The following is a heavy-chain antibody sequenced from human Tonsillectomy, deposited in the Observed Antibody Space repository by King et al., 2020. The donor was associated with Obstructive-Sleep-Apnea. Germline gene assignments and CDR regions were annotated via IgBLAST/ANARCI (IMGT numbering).Heavy chain of an antibody. CDR2: ISGSGGST. CDR1: GFTFSSYA. Sequence: VQLVESGGGLVQPGGSLRLSCAASGFTFSSYAMSWVRQAPGKGLEWVSAISGSGGSTYYADSVKGRFTISRDNSKNTLYLQMNSLRAEDTAVYYCAKDLVPSYYDSSGYYPERVYYYGMDVWGQGTTVTVSS. D-gene: IGHD3-22*01. CDR3: AKDLVPSYYDSSGYYPERVYYYGMDV. J-gene: IGHJ6*02. V-gene: IGHV3-23*04.